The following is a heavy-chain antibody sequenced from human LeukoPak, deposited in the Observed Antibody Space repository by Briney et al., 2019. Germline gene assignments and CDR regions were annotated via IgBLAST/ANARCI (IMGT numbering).Heavy chain of an antibody. D-gene: IGHD4-17*01. CDR2: ISYIGST. Sequence: PSETLSLACAVSDDSFSSHYWTWIRQPPGKGLEWIGYISYIGSTNYNPSLKSRVTISIDTSKNQFSLKLSSVTAADTAVYYCARDLVTVTKGFDIWGQGTMVSVSS. V-gene: IGHV4-59*11. CDR1: DDSFSSHY. CDR3: ARDLVTVTKGFDI. J-gene: IGHJ3*02.